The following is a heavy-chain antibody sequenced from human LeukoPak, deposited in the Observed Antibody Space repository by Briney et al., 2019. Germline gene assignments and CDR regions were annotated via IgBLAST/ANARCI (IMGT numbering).Heavy chain of an antibody. V-gene: IGHV4-59*06. Sequence: SETLSLTCTVSGGSISSYYWSWIRQHPGKGLEWIGYIYYSGSTYYNPSLKSRVTISVDTSKNQFSLKLSSVTAADTAVYYCARDYESNYSFDYWGQGTLVTVSS. CDR2: IYYSGST. CDR3: ARDYESNYSFDY. J-gene: IGHJ4*02. CDR1: GGSISSYY. D-gene: IGHD4-11*01.